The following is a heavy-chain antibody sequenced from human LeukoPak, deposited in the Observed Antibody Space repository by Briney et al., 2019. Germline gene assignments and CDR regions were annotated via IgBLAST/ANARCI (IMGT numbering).Heavy chain of an antibody. CDR1: GVTFGTYV. J-gene: IGHJ6*03. CDR3: AKVLPLTFYYMDV. Sequence: PGGSLRLSCVASGVTFGTYVLHWVRQAPGKGLEWVAFIRFDGGDKSYADSVKGRFTISRDNSKNTLYLQMNSLRVEDTAIYYCAKVLPLTFYYMDVWGKGTTVTVSS. D-gene: IGHD4/OR15-4a*01. V-gene: IGHV3-30*02. CDR2: IRFDGGDK.